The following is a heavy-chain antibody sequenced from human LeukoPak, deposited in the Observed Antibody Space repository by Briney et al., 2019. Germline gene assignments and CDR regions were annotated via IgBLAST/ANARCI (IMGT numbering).Heavy chain of an antibody. CDR1: GYTFTSYS. D-gene: IGHD2-2*01. CDR3: ARDCGTTSCYDFPDFDY. V-gene: IGHV3-48*01. CDR2: ISDGGETI. Sequence: GSLRLSCAASGYTFTSYSMNWVRQAPGKGLEWVSYISDGGETIYYADSVKGRFTISRDNAKNSLYLQMNSLRAEDTAVYYCARDCGTTSCYDFPDFDYWGQGTLVTVSS. J-gene: IGHJ4*02.